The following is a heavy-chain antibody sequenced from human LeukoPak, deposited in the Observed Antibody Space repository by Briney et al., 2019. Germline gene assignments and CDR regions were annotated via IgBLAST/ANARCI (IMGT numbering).Heavy chain of an antibody. V-gene: IGHV3-30*02. CDR1: GFTFSSYD. J-gene: IGHJ5*02. CDR3: AGYCSTTSCYSSPNWFDP. CDR2: VRYDGSQK. Sequence: GGSLRLSCAASGFTFSSYDMYWVRQAPGKGLDWVAFVRYDGSQKYYADSVKGRFTLSRDNSKNTLYLQMNSLRVEDTAVYYCAGYCSTTSCYSSPNWFDPWGQGTLVTVSS. D-gene: IGHD2-2*01.